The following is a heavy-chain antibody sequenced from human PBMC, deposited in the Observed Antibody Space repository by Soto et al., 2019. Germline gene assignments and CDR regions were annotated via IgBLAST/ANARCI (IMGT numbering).Heavy chain of an antibody. CDR1: GGSISSYY. Sequence: PSETLSLTCTVSGGSISSYYWSWIRQPPGKGLEWIGYIYYIGSTNYNPSLKSRVTISVDTSKNHFSLKLSSVTAADTAVYYCARRYGGNLDYWGQGTLVTVSS. D-gene: IGHD1-26*01. J-gene: IGHJ4*02. V-gene: IGHV4-59*08. CDR3: ARRYGGNLDY. CDR2: IYYIGST.